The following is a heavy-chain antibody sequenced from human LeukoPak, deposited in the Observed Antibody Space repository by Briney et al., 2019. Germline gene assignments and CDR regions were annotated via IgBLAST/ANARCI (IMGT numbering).Heavy chain of an antibody. CDR3: AKDQIVVVVAATQYFDY. V-gene: IGHV3-30*02. CDR1: GFPFSIYW. J-gene: IGHJ4*02. D-gene: IGHD2-15*01. Sequence: GSLRLSCAASGFPFSIYWMHWVRQAPGKGLEWVAFIRYDGSNKYYADSVKGRFTISRDNSKNTLYLQMNSLRAEDTAVYYCAKDQIVVVVAATQYFDYWGQGTLVTVSS. CDR2: IRYDGSNK.